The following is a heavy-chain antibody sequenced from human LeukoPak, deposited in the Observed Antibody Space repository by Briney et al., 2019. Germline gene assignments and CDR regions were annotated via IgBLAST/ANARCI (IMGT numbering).Heavy chain of an antibody. Sequence: SETLSLTCTVSGGSISSGGYYWSWIRQPPGKGLEWIGYIYHSGSTYYNPSLKSRVTISVDRSKNQFSLKLSSVTAADTAVYYCARGIPQVRPYDYWGQGTLVTVSS. V-gene: IGHV4-30-2*01. CDR3: ARGIPQVRPYDY. CDR1: GGSISSGGYY. CDR2: IYHSGST. J-gene: IGHJ4*02. D-gene: IGHD3-10*01.